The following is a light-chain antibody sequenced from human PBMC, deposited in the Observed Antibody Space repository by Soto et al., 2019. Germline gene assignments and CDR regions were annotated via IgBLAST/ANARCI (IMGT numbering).Light chain of an antibody. CDR1: QSFSSY. CDR3: HQRSNWLDT. CDR2: DAS. Sequence: DIVLTQSPCTLSPSPGERATLSCRASQSFSSYLAWYQQKPGQPPRLLIYDASKRAVGIPARFSGSGSGTDFTLTISSLEAEDFAVYYCHQRSNWLDTFGQGTDWRL. V-gene: IGKV3-11*01. J-gene: IGKJ5*01.